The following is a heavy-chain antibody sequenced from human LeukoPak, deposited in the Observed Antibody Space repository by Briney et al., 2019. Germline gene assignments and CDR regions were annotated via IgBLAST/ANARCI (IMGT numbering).Heavy chain of an antibody. CDR3: LRDLNWSLDQ. Sequence: GGSLRLSCAASGFTVSSNYMSWVRQAPGKGLEWVSVIYSGGSTYYADSVKGRFTISRDNSKNTLYLQMNSLRAEDTAVYYCLRDLNWSLDQWGQGTLVTVSS. D-gene: IGHD1-20*01. V-gene: IGHV3-53*01. CDR1: GFTVSSNY. CDR2: IYSGGST. J-gene: IGHJ4*02.